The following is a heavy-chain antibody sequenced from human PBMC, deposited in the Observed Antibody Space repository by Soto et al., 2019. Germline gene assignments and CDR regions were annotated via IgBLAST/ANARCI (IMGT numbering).Heavy chain of an antibody. D-gene: IGHD3-10*01. CDR3: AIHSKGNYFYCGMDV. V-gene: IGHV4-59*08. J-gene: IGHJ6*02. Sequence: QVQLQESGPGLVKPSETLSLTCTVSGGSISTYYWIWIRQPPGKGLEWVGYIYYSGSTNYSPSLRSLVSISIDTSKNQFYLMLSSVTAADTAVYYCAIHSKGNYFYCGMDVWGQGTTVIVSS. CDR1: GGSISTYY. CDR2: IYYSGST.